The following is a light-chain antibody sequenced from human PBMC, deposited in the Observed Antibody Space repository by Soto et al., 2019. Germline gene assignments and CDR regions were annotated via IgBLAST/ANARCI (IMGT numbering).Light chain of an antibody. Sequence: QSALTQPPSASGSPGQSVTISCTGTNSDVGGYNFVSWYQQYPGKVPKLMIYEVYKRPSGVPDRFSGPKSANTASLTVSGLQSEDEADYYCSAYAGSNSFVVFAGGTKLTVL. CDR2: EVY. CDR3: SAYAGSNSFVV. V-gene: IGLV2-8*01. J-gene: IGLJ2*01. CDR1: NSDVGGYNF.